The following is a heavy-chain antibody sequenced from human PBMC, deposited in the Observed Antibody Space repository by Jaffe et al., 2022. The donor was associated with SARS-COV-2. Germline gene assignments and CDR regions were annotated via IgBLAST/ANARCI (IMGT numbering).Heavy chain of an antibody. V-gene: IGHV4-61*02. Sequence: QVQLQESGPGLVKPSQTLSLTCTVSGGSISSGSYYWSWIRQPAGKGLEWIGRIYTSGSTNYNPSLKSRVTISVDTSKNQFSLKLSSVTAADTAVYYCARGYSGYDPFLFDYWGQGTLVTVSS. CDR2: IYTSGST. J-gene: IGHJ4*02. CDR3: ARGYSGYDPFLFDY. CDR1: GGSISSGSYY. D-gene: IGHD5-12*01.